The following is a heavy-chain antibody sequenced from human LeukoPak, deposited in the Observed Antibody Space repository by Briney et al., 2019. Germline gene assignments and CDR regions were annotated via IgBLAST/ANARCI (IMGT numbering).Heavy chain of an antibody. J-gene: IGHJ1*01. CDR3: ARAPSVDWYRFQL. CDR1: GGSIISGANY. CDR2: IYSSGHT. Sequence: SQTLSLTCTVSGGSIISGANYWSWIRQRPGRGLEWIGCIYSSGHTYYNPSLKSRVFLSVDTSKNQFSLKVTSVTAAETAVYYCARAPSVDWYRFQLWGQGTLVTVSS. D-gene: IGHD3-9*01. V-gene: IGHV4-31*03.